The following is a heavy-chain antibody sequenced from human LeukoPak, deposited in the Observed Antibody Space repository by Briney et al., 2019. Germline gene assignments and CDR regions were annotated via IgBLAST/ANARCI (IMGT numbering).Heavy chain of an antibody. CDR3: ARGPGIAVAGIWAL. J-gene: IGHJ4*02. CDR2: MNPNSGNT. V-gene: IGHV1-8*01. CDR1: GYTFTSYD. D-gene: IGHD6-19*01. Sequence: GASVKVSCKASGYTFTSYDINWVRQATGQGLEWMGWMNPNSGNTGYAQKFQGRVTMTRNTSISTAYTELSSLRSEDTAVYYCARGPGIAVAGIWALWGQGTLVTVSS.